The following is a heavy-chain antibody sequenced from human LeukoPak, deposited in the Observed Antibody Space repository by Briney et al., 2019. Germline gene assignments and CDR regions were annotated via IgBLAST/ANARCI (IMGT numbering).Heavy chain of an antibody. V-gene: IGHV3-74*01. CDR2: INSDGSST. Sequence: GGSLRLSCAASGFTFSNYWMHWVRQAPGKGLVWVSRINSDGSSTSYADSVKGRFTISRDNAKNTLYLQMNSLRAEGTAVYYCARSQYSSTWYGDSYYYHMDVWGKGTTVTVSS. CDR1: GFTFSNYW. D-gene: IGHD6-13*01. CDR3: ARSQYSSTWYGDSYYYHMDV. J-gene: IGHJ6*03.